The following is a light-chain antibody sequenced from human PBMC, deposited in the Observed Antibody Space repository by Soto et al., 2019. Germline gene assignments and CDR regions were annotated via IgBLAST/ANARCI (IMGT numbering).Light chain of an antibody. CDR3: QVWDSSSDPPYV. CDR2: DDS. V-gene: IGLV3-21*02. Sequence: SYELTQPPSVSVAPGQTARITCGGTNIGSKSVHWYQQKPGQAPVLVVYDDSDRPSGIPERFSGSSSGNTATLTISRVEAGDEADYYCQVWDSSSDPPYVFGTGTKLTVL. J-gene: IGLJ1*01. CDR1: NIGSKS.